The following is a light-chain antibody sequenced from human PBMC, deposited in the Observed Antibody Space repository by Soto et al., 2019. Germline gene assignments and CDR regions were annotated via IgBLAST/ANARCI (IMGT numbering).Light chain of an antibody. Sequence: QTLVTEDPSLTVSPGGTVTLTCGSSTGAVTNGHYPYWFQQKPGQAPRTLIYDTTNRHSWTPARFSGSLLGGKAALTLSGAQPEDEAEYYCLLSYNGPYVFGTGTKVTVL. CDR3: LLSYNGPYV. V-gene: IGLV7-46*01. J-gene: IGLJ1*01. CDR1: TGAVTNGHY. CDR2: DTT.